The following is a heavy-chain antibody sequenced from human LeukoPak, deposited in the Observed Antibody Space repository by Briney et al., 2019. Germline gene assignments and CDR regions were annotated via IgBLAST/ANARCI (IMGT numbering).Heavy chain of an antibody. CDR3: ANFHCSTTSCHLSGYFQY. CDR1: GFTFSSYG. D-gene: IGHD2-2*01. Sequence: PGGSLRLSCAASGFTFSSYGMHWVRQAPGKGLEWVALISFEGINKYYADSVKGRFTISRDNSKNTLYLQMNSLRAEDTAVYYCANFHCSTTSCHLSGYFQYWGQGTLVTVSS. J-gene: IGHJ1*01. CDR2: ISFEGINK. V-gene: IGHV3-30*18.